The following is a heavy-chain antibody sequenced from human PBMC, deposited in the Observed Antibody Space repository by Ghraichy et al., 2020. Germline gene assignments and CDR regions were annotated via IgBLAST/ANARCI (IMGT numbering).Heavy chain of an antibody. J-gene: IGHJ6*02. D-gene: IGHD6-19*01. CDR1: GYTFTSYG. Sequence: ASVKVSCKASGYTFTSYGISWVRQAPGQGLEWMGWISAYNGNTNYAQKLQGRVTMTTDTSTSTAYMELRSLRSDDTAVYYCARELGGARGGGSGWFKYYYYYGMDVWGQGTTVTVSS. CDR2: ISAYNGNT. CDR3: ARELGGARGGGSGWFKYYYYYGMDV. V-gene: IGHV1-18*01.